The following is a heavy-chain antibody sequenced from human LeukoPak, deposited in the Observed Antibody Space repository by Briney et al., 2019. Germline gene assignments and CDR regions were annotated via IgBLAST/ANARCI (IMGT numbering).Heavy chain of an antibody. Sequence: SETLSLTCTVSGGSISSSSYYWGWIRQPPGKGLEWIVSIYYSGSTYYNPSLKSRVTISVDTSKNQFSLKLSSVTAADTAVYYCARGSGSSWYGVSWFDPWGQGTLVTVSS. V-gene: IGHV4-39*01. CDR3: ARGSGSSWYGVSWFDP. CDR1: GGSISSSSYY. J-gene: IGHJ5*02. D-gene: IGHD6-13*01. CDR2: IYYSGST.